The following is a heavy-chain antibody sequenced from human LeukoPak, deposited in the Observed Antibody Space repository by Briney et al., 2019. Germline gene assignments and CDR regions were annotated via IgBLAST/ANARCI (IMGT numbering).Heavy chain of an antibody. V-gene: IGHV1-3*01. Sequence: ASVKVSCKASGYTFTSYAMHWVRQAPGQRLEWMGRINAGNGNTKYSQKFQGRVTITRDTSASTAYMELSSLRSEDTAVYYCAREDGLVGATTPQSSFDYWGQGTLVTVSS. J-gene: IGHJ4*02. CDR3: AREDGLVGATTPQSSFDY. CDR1: GYTFTSYA. D-gene: IGHD1-26*01. CDR2: INAGNGNT.